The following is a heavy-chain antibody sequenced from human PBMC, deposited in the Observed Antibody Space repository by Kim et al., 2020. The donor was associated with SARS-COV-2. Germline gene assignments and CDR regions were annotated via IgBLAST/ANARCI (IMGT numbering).Heavy chain of an antibody. D-gene: IGHD3-10*01. J-gene: IGHJ6*02. CDR1: GFTFSSYW. Sequence: GGSLRLSCAASGFTFSSYWMHWVRQAPGKGLVWVSRINSDGSSTSYADSVKGRFTISRDNAKNTLYLQMNSLRAEDTAVYYCASNIEGGYYGSYYYYGMDVWGQGTTVTVSS. V-gene: IGHV3-74*01. CDR3: ASNIEGGYYGSYYYYGMDV. CDR2: INSDGSST.